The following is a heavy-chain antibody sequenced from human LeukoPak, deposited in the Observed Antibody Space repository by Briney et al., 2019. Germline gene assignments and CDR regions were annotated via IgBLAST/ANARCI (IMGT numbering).Heavy chain of an antibody. Sequence: ASVKVSCRASGYTFTSYCISWVRQAPGQGLEWMGWISDYNGNTNYAQKLQGRVTMTTDTSTSTAYMELRSLRSDDTAVYYCARGTTYYDFWSGYIVGYYYYGMDVWGQGTTVTVSS. CDR1: GYTFTSYC. D-gene: IGHD3-3*01. CDR3: ARGTTYYDFWSGYIVGYYYYGMDV. J-gene: IGHJ6*02. CDR2: ISDYNGNT. V-gene: IGHV1-18*01.